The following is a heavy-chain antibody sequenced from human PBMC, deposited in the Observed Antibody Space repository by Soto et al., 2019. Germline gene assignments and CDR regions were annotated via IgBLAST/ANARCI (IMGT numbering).Heavy chain of an antibody. CDR3: ARPTIAAPDYYYGMDV. CDR2: INWNGGST. D-gene: IGHD6-13*01. CDR1: GFTFDDYG. V-gene: IGHV3-20*04. J-gene: IGHJ6*02. Sequence: GGSLRLSCAASGFTFDDYGMSWVRQAPGKGLEWVSGINWNGGSTGYADSVKGRFTISRDNAKNSLFLQMNSLRAEDTALYYCARPTIAAPDYYYGMDVWGQGTTVTVSS.